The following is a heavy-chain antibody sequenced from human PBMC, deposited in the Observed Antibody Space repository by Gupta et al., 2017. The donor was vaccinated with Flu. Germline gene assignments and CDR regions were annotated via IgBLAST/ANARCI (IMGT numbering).Heavy chain of an antibody. V-gene: IGHV1-18*01. CDR2: ISVHNGNT. Sequence: QVQLVQSGAEVKKPGASVKVSCKASGYTFTGYGIDWVRQAPGQGLEWMGWISVHNGNTNYAQKLQGRVTMTTDTSTSTAYMELRSLRSDDTAVYYCARDVFNMIDAWDGHFEYWGQGTLVTVSS. CDR3: ARDVFNMIDAWDGHFEY. J-gene: IGHJ4*02. CDR1: GYTFTGYG. D-gene: IGHD3-22*01.